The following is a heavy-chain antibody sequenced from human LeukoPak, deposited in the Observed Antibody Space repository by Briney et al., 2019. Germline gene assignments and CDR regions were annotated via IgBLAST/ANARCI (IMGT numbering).Heavy chain of an antibody. Sequence: ASVKVSCKACGYTFTGYYMHWVRQAPGQGLEGMGWINPNSGGTNYAQKFQGRVTMTRDTAISTAYMELSRLRSDDTAVYYCARDGKGSSSWSFDYWGQGTLVTVSS. CDR1: GYTFTGYY. J-gene: IGHJ4*02. D-gene: IGHD6-13*01. V-gene: IGHV1-2*02. CDR2: INPNSGGT. CDR3: ARDGKGSSSWSFDY.